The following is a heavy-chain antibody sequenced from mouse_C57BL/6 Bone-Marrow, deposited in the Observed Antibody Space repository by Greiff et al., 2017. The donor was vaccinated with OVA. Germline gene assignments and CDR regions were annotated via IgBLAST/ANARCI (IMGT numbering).Heavy chain of an antibody. CDR3: ARVEYYGSSPKDYYFDY. CDR1: GYTFTDYN. J-gene: IGHJ2*01. Sequence: EVQLQQSGPELVKPGASVKIPCKASGYTFTDYNMDWVKQSHGKSLEWIGDINPNNGGTIYNQKFKGKATLTVDKSSSTAYRELRSLTSEDTAVYYCARVEYYGSSPKDYYFDYWGQGTTLTVSS. V-gene: IGHV1-18*01. D-gene: IGHD1-1*01. CDR2: INPNNGGT.